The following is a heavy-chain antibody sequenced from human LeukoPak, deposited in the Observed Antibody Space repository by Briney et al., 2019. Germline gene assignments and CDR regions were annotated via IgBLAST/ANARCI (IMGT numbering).Heavy chain of an antibody. Sequence: APVKVSCKVSGYTLTGLSMHWVRQAPGKGLEWMGGFDPEDGETIYAQKFQGRVTMTEDTSTDTAYMEVSSLRSEDTAVYYCATEYRGSYKPYVYWGQGTLVTVSS. D-gene: IGHD1-26*01. CDR2: FDPEDGET. CDR3: ATEYRGSYKPYVY. CDR1: GYTLTGLS. J-gene: IGHJ4*02. V-gene: IGHV1-24*01.